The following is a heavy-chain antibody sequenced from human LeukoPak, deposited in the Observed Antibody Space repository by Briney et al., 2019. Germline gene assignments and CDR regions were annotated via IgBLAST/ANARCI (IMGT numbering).Heavy chain of an antibody. V-gene: IGHV1-18*01. CDR2: ISAYNGNT. CDR1: GYTFTSYS. Sequence: ASEKVSCTASGYTFTSYSISWVRHAPGQGLERRGWISAYNGNTNYAQKIQGRVTMTTDTSTRTAYMELRSLRSDDTAVYYCARDLNCSGGSCYSPVKLYSPVNAFDIWGQGTMVTVSS. J-gene: IGHJ3*02. D-gene: IGHD2-15*01. CDR3: ARDLNCSGGSCYSPVKLYSPVNAFDI.